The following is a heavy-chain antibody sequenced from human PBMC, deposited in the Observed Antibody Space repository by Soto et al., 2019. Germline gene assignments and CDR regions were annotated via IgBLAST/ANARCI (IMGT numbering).Heavy chain of an antibody. V-gene: IGHV4-34*01. CDR1: GGSFSGYY. J-gene: IGHJ5*02. Sequence: SETLSLTCAVYGGSFSGYYWSWIRQPPGKGLEWIGEINHSGSTNYNPSLKSRVTISVDTSKNQFSLKLSSVTAADTAVYYCARDLLYYDFWSGYYRRYYNWFDPWGQGTLVTVSS. CDR3: ARDLLYYDFWSGYYRRYYNWFDP. CDR2: INHSGST. D-gene: IGHD3-3*01.